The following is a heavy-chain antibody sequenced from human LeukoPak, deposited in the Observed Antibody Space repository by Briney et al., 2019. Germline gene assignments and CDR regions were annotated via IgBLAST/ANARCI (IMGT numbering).Heavy chain of an antibody. D-gene: IGHD2-2*01. CDR2: IRSKPYGGTT. Sequence: QTGGSLRLSCTASGFTFGDYAMSWVRQAPGMGLEWVGFIRSKPYGGTTEYAASVKGRFTISRDDSKSIAYLQMNSLKTEDTAVYYCTRPRVGYCSSTSCYPELYYFDYWGQGTLVTVSS. V-gene: IGHV3-49*04. CDR3: TRPRVGYCSSTSCYPELYYFDY. CDR1: GFTFGDYA. J-gene: IGHJ4*02.